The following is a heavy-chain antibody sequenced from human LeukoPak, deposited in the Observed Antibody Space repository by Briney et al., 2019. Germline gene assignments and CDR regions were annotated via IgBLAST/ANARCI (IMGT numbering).Heavy chain of an antibody. CDR3: AKDAQRGFDYSNSLQH. V-gene: IGHV3-33*06. CDR2: TWNDGSDK. D-gene: IGHD4-11*01. CDR1: KFTFSHYA. J-gene: IGHJ1*01. Sequence: AGGSLRLSCAASKFTFSHYAIHWVRQAPGKGLEWVAVTWNDGSDKYYADSVKGRFTISRDNSRNILYLQMYSLRAEDTGVYYCAKDAQRGFDYSNSLQHWGPGTLVTVSS.